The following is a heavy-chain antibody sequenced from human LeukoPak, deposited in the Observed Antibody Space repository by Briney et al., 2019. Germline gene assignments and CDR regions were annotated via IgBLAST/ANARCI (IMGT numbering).Heavy chain of an antibody. J-gene: IGHJ4*02. CDR2: IKQDGSEK. V-gene: IGHV3-7*01. Sequence: GGSLRLSCAASGFTFSSYWMSWVRQAPGKGLEWVANIKQDGSEKYYVDSVKGRFTISRDNAKNSLYLQTNSLRAEDTAVYYCARGFRSTSCPFDYWGQGTLVTVSS. D-gene: IGHD2-2*01. CDR1: GFTFSSYW. CDR3: ARGFRSTSCPFDY.